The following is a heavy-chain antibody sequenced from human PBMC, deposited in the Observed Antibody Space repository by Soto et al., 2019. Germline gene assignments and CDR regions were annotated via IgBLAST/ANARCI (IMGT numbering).Heavy chain of an antibody. J-gene: IGHJ4*02. CDR1: GFTFRTSA. D-gene: IGHD3-22*01. CDR2: ISFDGGEN. Sequence: GGSLRLSCAASGFTFRTSAMHWVRQAPGKGLEWVTAISFDGGENYYADSVKGRFTISRDNSKSTLYLQMNSLRPEDTAVYYCARQNRGYDHWGQGSLVTVSS. CDR3: ARQNRGYDH. V-gene: IGHV3-30*04.